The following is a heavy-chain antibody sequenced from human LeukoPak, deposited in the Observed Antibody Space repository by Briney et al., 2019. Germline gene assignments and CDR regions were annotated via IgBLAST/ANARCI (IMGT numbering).Heavy chain of an antibody. J-gene: IGHJ4*02. CDR3: AKGVGYSVCKALDY. D-gene: IGHD2-15*01. Sequence: PGGSLRLSCAASGFTFSSYAMSWVRQAPGKGLEWVSAISGSGGSTYYADSVKGRFTISRDNSKNTLYLQMNSLRAEDTAVYYCAKGVGYSVCKALDYWGQGTLVTVSS. V-gene: IGHV3-23*01. CDR2: ISGSGGST. CDR1: GFTFSSYA.